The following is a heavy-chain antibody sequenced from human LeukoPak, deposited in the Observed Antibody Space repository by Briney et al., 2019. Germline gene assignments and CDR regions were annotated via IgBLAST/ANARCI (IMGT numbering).Heavy chain of an antibody. J-gene: IGHJ4*02. CDR1: GFTFSSYA. CDR3: ASKGLLLWFGELLFPY. CDR2: ISGSGGST. Sequence: GGSLRLSCAASGFTFSSYAMSWARQAPGKGLEWVSAISGSGGSTYYADSVKGRFTISRDNSKNTLYLQMNSLRAEDTAVYYCASKGLLLWFGELLFPYWGQGTLVTVSS. V-gene: IGHV3-23*01. D-gene: IGHD3-10*01.